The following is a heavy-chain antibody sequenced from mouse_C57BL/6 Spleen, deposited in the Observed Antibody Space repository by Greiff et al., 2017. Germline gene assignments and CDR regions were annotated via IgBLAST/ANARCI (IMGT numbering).Heavy chain of an antibody. CDR3: SRGGSNGSSFDY. J-gene: IGHJ2*01. Sequence: QVQLKESGAELVKPGASVKISCKASGYAFSSYWMNWVKQRPGKGLEWIGQIYPGDGDTNYNGKFKGKATLTADKSSSTAYMQLSSLTSEDSAVYFCSRGGSNGSSFDYWGQGTTLTVSS. CDR2: IYPGDGDT. D-gene: IGHD1-1*01. CDR1: GYAFSSYW. V-gene: IGHV1-80*01.